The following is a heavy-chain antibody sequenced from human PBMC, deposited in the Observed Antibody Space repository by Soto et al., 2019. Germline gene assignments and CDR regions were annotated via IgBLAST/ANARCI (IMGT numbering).Heavy chain of an antibody. J-gene: IGHJ4*02. CDR1: GGTFSSYT. CDR2: IIPILGIA. V-gene: IGHV1-69*02. Sequence: QVQLVQSGAEVKKPGSSVKVSCKASGGTFSSYTISWVRQAPGQGLEWMGRIIPILGIANYAQKFQGRVTITADKSTSTAYMELGSLRSEDRAVYYCARVDYGDYGGGDDYWGQGTLVTVSS. CDR3: ARVDYGDYGGGDDY. D-gene: IGHD4-17*01.